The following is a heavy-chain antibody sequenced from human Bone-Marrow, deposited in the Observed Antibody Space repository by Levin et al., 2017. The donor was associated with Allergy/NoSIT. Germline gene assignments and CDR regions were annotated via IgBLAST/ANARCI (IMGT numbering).Heavy chain of an antibody. CDR2: VNPNSGGT. V-gene: IGHV1-2*02. Sequence: PLASVKVSCKASGYTFTGYFMHWVRQAPGQGLEWMGWVNPNSGGTNYAQRFQGRVTMTTDTSISTAYMELSSLGSDDTAVYYCARDLVETTFVEEFDYWGQGTLVTVSS. J-gene: IGHJ4*02. CDR3: ARDLVETTFVEEFDY. CDR1: GYTFTGYF. D-gene: IGHD2-21*02.